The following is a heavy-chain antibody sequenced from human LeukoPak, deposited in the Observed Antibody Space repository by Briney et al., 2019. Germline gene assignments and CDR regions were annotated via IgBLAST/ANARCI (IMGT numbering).Heavy chain of an antibody. V-gene: IGHV3-48*01. D-gene: IGHD3-10*02. CDR1: GFTFSSYD. Sequence: GGSLRLSCAASGFTFSSYDMSWVRQAPGKGLEWVSYISSSSSTIYYADSVKGRFTISRDNAKNSLYLQLNSLRAEDTAVYYCAELGITMIGGVWGKGTTVTISS. CDR2: ISSSSSTI. J-gene: IGHJ6*04. CDR3: AELGITMIGGV.